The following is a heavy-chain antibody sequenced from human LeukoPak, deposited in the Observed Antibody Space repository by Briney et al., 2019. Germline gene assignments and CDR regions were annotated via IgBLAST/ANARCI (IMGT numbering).Heavy chain of an antibody. CDR2: IYYSGST. J-gene: IGHJ3*02. Sequence: SQTLSLTCTVSGGSISSGGYYWSWIRQHPGKGLEWIGYIYYSGSTYYNPSLKSRVTISVDTSKNQFSLKLSSVTAADTAVYYCARGWHSWRAFDIWGQGTMVTVSS. D-gene: IGHD2-15*01. V-gene: IGHV4-31*03. CDR3: ARGWHSWRAFDI. CDR1: GGSISSGGYY.